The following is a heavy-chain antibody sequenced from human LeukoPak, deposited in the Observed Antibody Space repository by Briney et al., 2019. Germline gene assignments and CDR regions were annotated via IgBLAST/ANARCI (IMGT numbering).Heavy chain of an antibody. Sequence: ASVKVSCKASGYTFTSYYMHWVRQAPGQGLEWMGIINPSGGSTSYEQKFQGRVTMTRDTSTSTVYMELSSLRSEDTAVYYCARETYCGGDCLAAEGAFDIWGQGTMVTVSS. CDR1: GYTFTSYY. D-gene: IGHD2-21*02. J-gene: IGHJ3*02. CDR2: INPSGGST. CDR3: ARETYCGGDCLAAEGAFDI. V-gene: IGHV1-46*01.